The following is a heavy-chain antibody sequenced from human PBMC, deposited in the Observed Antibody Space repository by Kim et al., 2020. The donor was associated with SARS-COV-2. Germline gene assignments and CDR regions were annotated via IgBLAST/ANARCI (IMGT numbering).Heavy chain of an antibody. D-gene: IGHD1-26*01. Sequence: GGSLRLSCVASGFTFSTTWMHWVRQPPGKGLVWVSRINIDGTSASYADSVKGRFTISRDNAKNTLYLQMNSLRVEDTAVYNCVRAVGATHFDYWGQGTLVTVSS. CDR2: INIDGTSA. J-gene: IGHJ4*02. CDR3: VRAVGATHFDY. CDR1: GFTFSTTW. V-gene: IGHV3-74*01.